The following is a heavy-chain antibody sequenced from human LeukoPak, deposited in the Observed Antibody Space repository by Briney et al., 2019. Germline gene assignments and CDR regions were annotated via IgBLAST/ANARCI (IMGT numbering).Heavy chain of an antibody. Sequence: LTGGSLRLSCAASGFTFSRYSMNWVRQAPGKGLEWVSAIGTIGDTYYPGSVKGRFTISRDNSKNTLYLQMNSLRAEDTAVYYCAKDDRKLRYFDWLSPGSGVDSWGQGTLVTVSS. CDR2: IGTIGDT. V-gene: IGHV3-23*01. J-gene: IGHJ4*02. CDR1: GFTFSRYS. D-gene: IGHD3-9*01. CDR3: AKDDRKLRYFDWLSPGSGVDS.